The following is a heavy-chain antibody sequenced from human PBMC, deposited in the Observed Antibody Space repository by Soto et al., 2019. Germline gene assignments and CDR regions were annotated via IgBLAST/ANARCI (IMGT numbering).Heavy chain of an antibody. Sequence: SETLSLTCAVYGGSFSGYYWSWIRQPPGKGLEWIGEINHSGSTNYNPSLKSRVTISVDTSKNQFSLKLSSVTAADTAVYYCARTKNILTGFYYYYYYGMDVWGQGTTVTVSS. D-gene: IGHD3-9*01. CDR1: GGSFSGYY. CDR2: INHSGST. CDR3: ARTKNILTGFYYYYYYGMDV. J-gene: IGHJ6*02. V-gene: IGHV4-34*01.